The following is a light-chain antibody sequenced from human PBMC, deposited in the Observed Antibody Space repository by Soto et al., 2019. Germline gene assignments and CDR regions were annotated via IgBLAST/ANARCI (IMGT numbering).Light chain of an antibody. CDR1: QGVTTN. CDR3: RQSTQLPVS. J-gene: IGKJ5*01. V-gene: IGKV3-15*01. Sequence: SVSAEECRSLSSRAGQGVTTNFAWYQQKSGQSPRLLIYVVSIRATGVPARFSVTGSGTDFTLACSRVNPADPAFYSSRQSTQLPVSFAQGTRLEIK. CDR2: VVS.